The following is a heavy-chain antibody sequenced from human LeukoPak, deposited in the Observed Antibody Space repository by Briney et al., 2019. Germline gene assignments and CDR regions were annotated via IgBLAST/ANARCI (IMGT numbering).Heavy chain of an antibody. D-gene: IGHD5/OR15-5a*01. J-gene: IGHJ6*03. V-gene: IGHV4-39*07. CDR3: AREASTISYYYYYHMDV. CDR1: GGSISSSSYY. CDR2: IYYSGST. Sequence: SETLSLTCTLSGGSISSSSYYWGWIRQPRGKGLEWIGSIYYSGSTYYNPPLKSRVTISVDTSKNQFSLKLSSVTPADTAVYYCAREASTISYYYYYHMDVWGKGTTVTVSS.